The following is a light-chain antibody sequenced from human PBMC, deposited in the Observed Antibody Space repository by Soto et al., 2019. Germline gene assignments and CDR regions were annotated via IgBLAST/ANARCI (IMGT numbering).Light chain of an antibody. CDR1: QVIGDT. Sequence: EIVLTPSNGTLSLSPGERATLSCRAIQVIGDTLAWYQQKPGQTPRLLIYDTSIRATGVPARFSGSRSGAEFTLTISSLQSEDFAVYYCQHYVNWPLTFGGGTKVDI. J-gene: IGKJ4*01. CDR2: DTS. CDR3: QHYVNWPLT. V-gene: IGKV3-15*01.